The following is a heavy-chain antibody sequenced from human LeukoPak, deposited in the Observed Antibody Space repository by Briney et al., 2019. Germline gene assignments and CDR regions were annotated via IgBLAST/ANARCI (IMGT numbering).Heavy chain of an antibody. Sequence: SETLSLTCAVYGGSFSGYYWSWIRQPPGKGLEWIGEINHSGSTNYNPSLKSRVTISVGTSKNQFSLELSSVTAADTAVYYCARTPQKTVTTDYWGQGTLVTVSS. CDR3: ARTPQKTVTTDY. CDR1: GGSFSGYY. V-gene: IGHV4-34*01. D-gene: IGHD4-11*01. CDR2: INHSGST. J-gene: IGHJ4*02.